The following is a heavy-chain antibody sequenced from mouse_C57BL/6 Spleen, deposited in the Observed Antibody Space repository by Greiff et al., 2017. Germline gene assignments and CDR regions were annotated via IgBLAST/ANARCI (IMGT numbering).Heavy chain of an antibody. CDR2: INPNNGGT. CDR1: GYTFTDYN. CDR3: ARSRYYGSTWFAY. D-gene: IGHD1-1*01. J-gene: IGHJ3*01. V-gene: IGHV1-22*01. Sequence: VQLQQSGPELVKPGASVKMSCKASGYTFTDYNMHWVKQSHGKSLEWIGYINPNNGGTSYNQKFKGKATLTVNKSSSTAYMELRSLTSEDSAVYYCARSRYYGSTWFAYWGQGTLVTVSA.